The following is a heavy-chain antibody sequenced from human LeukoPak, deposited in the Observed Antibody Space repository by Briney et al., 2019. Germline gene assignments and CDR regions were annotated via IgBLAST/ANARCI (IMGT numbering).Heavy chain of an antibody. V-gene: IGHV1-46*01. J-gene: IGHJ3*02. CDR3: ARDRGEAQDGGAFDI. D-gene: IGHD3-16*01. CDR1: GYTFTGYY. Sequence: ASVKVSCKASGYTFTGYYMHWVRQAPGQGLEWMGIINPSGGSTSYAQKFQGRVTMTRDMSTSTVYMELSSLRSEDTAVYYCARDRGEAQDGGAFDIWGQGTMVTVSS. CDR2: INPSGGST.